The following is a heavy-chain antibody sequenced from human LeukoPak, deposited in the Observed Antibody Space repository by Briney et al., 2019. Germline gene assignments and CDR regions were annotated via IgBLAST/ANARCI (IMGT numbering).Heavy chain of an antibody. Sequence: PGGSVRLSCAASGFTVRSNYMSWVRQAPGKGLEWVSVIYSGGTTYYADSVKGRFTISRDNSRNTLYLQMNSLSAEDTAVYYCARVFGVVILGGWFDPWGQGTLVTVSS. CDR2: IYSGGTT. D-gene: IGHD3-3*01. V-gene: IGHV3-66*01. CDR3: ARVFGVVILGGWFDP. CDR1: GFTVRSNY. J-gene: IGHJ5*02.